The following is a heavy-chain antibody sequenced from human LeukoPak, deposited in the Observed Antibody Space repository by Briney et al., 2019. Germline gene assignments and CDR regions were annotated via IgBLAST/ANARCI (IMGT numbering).Heavy chain of an antibody. D-gene: IGHD1-1*01. Sequence: GGSLRLSCAASGFTFSSYAMSWVRQAPGKGLEWVSVIYSGGSTDYADSVKGRFTISRDNLKNTLYLQMNSLRAEDTAVYYCARGPAGYNWGQGTLVTFSS. CDR1: GFTFSSYA. J-gene: IGHJ4*02. V-gene: IGHV3-53*01. CDR2: IYSGGST. CDR3: ARGPAGYN.